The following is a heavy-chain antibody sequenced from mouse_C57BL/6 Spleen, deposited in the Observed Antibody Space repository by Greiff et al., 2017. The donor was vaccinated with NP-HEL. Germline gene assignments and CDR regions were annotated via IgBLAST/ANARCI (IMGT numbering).Heavy chain of an antibody. V-gene: IGHV1-64*01. CDR3: ARTYYGSSSYYFDY. Sequence: VQLPQPGAELVKPGASVTLSCKASGYTFTSYWMHWVKQRPGQGLEWIGMIHPNRGSTNYNEKFKSKATLTVDKSSSTAYMQLSSLTSEDSAVYYCARTYYGSSSYYFDYWGQGTTLTVSS. CDR2: IHPNRGST. D-gene: IGHD1-1*01. J-gene: IGHJ2*01. CDR1: GYTFTSYW.